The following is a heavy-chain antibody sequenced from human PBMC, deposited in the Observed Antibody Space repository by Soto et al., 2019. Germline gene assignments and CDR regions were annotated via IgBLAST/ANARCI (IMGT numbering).Heavy chain of an antibody. Sequence: PXGSLRLSCSASGFTFSSYGMHWVRQAPGKGLEWVAVISYDGSNKYYADSVKGRFTISRDNSKNTLYLQMNSLRAEDTAVYYCAKDREVYSNYPWFDTWGQGTLVTVSS. CDR3: AKDREVYSNYPWFDT. V-gene: IGHV3-30*18. CDR2: ISYDGSNK. J-gene: IGHJ5*02. D-gene: IGHD4-4*01. CDR1: GFTFSSYG.